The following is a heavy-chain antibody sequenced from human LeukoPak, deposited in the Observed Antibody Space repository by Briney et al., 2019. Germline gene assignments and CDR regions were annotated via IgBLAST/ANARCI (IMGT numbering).Heavy chain of an antibody. J-gene: IGHJ4*02. V-gene: IGHV4-39*07. CDR1: GFTLSSYS. CDR3: ARYSPDYSYGIDY. D-gene: IGHD5-18*01. CDR2: IYYSGST. Sequence: GSLRLSCAASGFTLSSYSMNWVRQAPGKGLEWIGSIYYSGSTYYNPSLKSRVTISVDTSKNQFSLKLSSVTAADTAVYYCARYSPDYSYGIDYWGQGTLVTVSS.